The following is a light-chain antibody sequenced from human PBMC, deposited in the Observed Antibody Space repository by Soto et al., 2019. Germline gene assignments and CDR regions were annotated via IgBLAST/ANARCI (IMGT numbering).Light chain of an antibody. CDR1: QSISSW. Sequence: DIQMTQSPSTLSASVGDIITITCRASQSISSWLAWFQQKPGKAPKLLIYDASNLESGVPSRFSGRGSGTEFTLTITSLQPDDFATYSCQHYNSYLFAFGPGTKVD. V-gene: IGKV1-5*01. J-gene: IGKJ3*01. CDR2: DAS. CDR3: QHYNSYLFA.